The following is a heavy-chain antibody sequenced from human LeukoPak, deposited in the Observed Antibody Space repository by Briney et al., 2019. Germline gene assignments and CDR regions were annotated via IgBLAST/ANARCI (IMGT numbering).Heavy chain of an antibody. CDR2: IYYSGST. V-gene: IGHV4-39*01. D-gene: IGHD3-16*01. J-gene: IGHJ4*02. CDR1: GGSISSSSSY. CDR3: ASHRHNGGHHF. Sequence: SETLSLTCTVSGGSISSSSSYWGWVRQPPGKGLEWIGSIYYSGSTYYNSALNSRLTISVDTSKNQFSLSLASVTAADTAVYYCASHRHNGGHHFWGQGTLVTVSS.